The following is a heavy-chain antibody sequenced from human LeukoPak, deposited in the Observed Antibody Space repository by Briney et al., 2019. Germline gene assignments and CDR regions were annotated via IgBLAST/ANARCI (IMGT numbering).Heavy chain of an antibody. CDR1: GFTFSSYG. CDR3: AKEDVGAAPDY. J-gene: IGHJ4*02. Sequence: PGGPLRLSCAASGFTFSSYGMSWIRQAPGKGLEWGSSDGAGGGGPYYADSVNGRFTMSRDNSENMLDVQMDSLRVEDTAVYYCAKEDVGAAPDYWGQGTLVTVSS. CDR2: DGAGGGGP. V-gene: IGHV3-23*01. D-gene: IGHD2-15*01.